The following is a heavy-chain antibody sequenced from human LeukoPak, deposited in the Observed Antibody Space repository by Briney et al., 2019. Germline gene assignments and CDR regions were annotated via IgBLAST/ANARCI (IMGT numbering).Heavy chain of an antibody. CDR1: GFTFSSYG. V-gene: IGHV3-30*02. CDR2: IRYDGTNK. D-gene: IGHD3-10*01. CDR3: AKGTSGSYRADVFDI. J-gene: IGHJ3*02. Sequence: GGSLRLSCAASGFTFSSYGMHWVRQAPGKGLEWVAFIRYDGTNKYYADSVKGRFTISRDNSKNTLYLQMNSLRAEDTAVYYCAKGTSGSYRADVFDIWAKGQWSPSLQ.